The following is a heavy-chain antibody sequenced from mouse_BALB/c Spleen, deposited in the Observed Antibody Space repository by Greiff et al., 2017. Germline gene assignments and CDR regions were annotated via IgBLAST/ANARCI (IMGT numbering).Heavy chain of an antibody. CDR1: GFTFSSYY. CDR3: ARVFYYGRGYAMDY. J-gene: IGHJ4*01. Sequence: EVQVVESGGGLVKLGGSLKLSCAASGFTFSSYYMSWVRQTPEKRLELVAAINSNGGSTYYPDTVKGRFTISRDNAKNTLYLQMSSLKSEDTALYYCARVFYYGRGYAMDYWGQGTSVTVSS. D-gene: IGHD1-1*01. CDR2: INSNGGST. V-gene: IGHV5-6-2*01.